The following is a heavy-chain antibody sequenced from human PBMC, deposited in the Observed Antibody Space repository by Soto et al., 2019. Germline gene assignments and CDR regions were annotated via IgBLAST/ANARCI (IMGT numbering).Heavy chain of an antibody. V-gene: IGHV3-7*04. D-gene: IGHD3-22*01. J-gene: IGHJ6*02. CDR2: IKQDGSEK. CDR3: ARFYYDSSGYLPSPYYYYYGMGV. Sequence: PGGSLRLSCAAPGFTFSSYWMSWVRQAPGKGLEWVANIKQDGSEKYYVDSVKGRFTISRDNAKNSLYLQMNSLRAEDTAVYYCARFYYDSSGYLPSPYYYYYGMGVWGQGTTVTVSS. CDR1: GFTFSSYW.